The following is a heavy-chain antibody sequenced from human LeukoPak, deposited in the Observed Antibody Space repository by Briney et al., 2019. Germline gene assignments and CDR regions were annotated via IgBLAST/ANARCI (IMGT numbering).Heavy chain of an antibody. J-gene: IGHJ6*02. D-gene: IGHD6-19*01. CDR3: ARGADGSYSSGSYSSHYGMDV. V-gene: IGHV3-30-3*01. Sequence: GRSLRLACAASGFTFSSYAVHWVRHAPGKGLEWVAVISYDGIYTYYAVSVKGRFTISRDNSRNTLYLELNSLRAEDSAVYYCARGADGSYSSGSYSSHYGMDVWGQGTTVTVSS. CDR1: GFTFSSYA. CDR2: ISYDGIYT.